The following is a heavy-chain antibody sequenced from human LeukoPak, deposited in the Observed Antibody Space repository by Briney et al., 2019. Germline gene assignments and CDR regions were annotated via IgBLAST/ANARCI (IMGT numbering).Heavy chain of an antibody. J-gene: IGHJ4*02. CDR2: ISHDGSVQ. Sequence: GGSLRLSCAASGFTFSDYGMQWVRQAPGKGLDWVAVISHDGSVQHYAESVKGRFTISRDNSKNTLYLQMNSMRPEDTAVYYCAKEGTPRAATILDYWGQGTLVTVSS. CDR1: GFTFSDYG. D-gene: IGHD5-24*01. CDR3: AKEGTPRAATILDY. V-gene: IGHV3-30*18.